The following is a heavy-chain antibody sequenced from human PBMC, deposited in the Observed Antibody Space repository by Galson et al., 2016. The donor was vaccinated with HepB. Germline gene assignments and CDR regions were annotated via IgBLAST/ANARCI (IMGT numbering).Heavy chain of an antibody. CDR2: ISSSSSYI. J-gene: IGHJ6*02. D-gene: IGHD6-19*01. CDR3: ARGKGLRSGQWLALPPNYYYSGMDV. Sequence: SLRLSCAASGFTFSGSAMHWVRQASGKGLEWVSSISSSSSYINYADSVKGRCTISRDNAKNSLYLQMNSLRGEDKAVYYCARGKGLRSGQWLALPPNYYYSGMDVWGQGTTVTVSS. V-gene: IGHV3-21*04. CDR1: GFTFSGSA.